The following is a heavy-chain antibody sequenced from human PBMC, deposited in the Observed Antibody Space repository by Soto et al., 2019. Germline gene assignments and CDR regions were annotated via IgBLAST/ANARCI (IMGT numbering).Heavy chain of an antibody. D-gene: IGHD3-16*02. CDR3: ARLNSQGGYYDYVWGSYRRYNWFDP. Sequence: GASVKVSCKASGYTFTSYGISWVRQAPGQGLEWMGWISAYNGNTNYAQKLQGRVTMTTDTSTSTAYMELRSLRSDDTAVYYCARLNSQGGYYDYVWGSYRRYNWFDPWGQGTLVTVSS. J-gene: IGHJ5*02. CDR2: ISAYNGNT. V-gene: IGHV1-18*01. CDR1: GYTFTSYG.